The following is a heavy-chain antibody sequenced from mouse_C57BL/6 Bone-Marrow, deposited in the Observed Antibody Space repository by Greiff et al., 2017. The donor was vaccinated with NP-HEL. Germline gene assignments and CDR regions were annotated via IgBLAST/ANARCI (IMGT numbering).Heavy chain of an antibody. D-gene: IGHD2-2*01. V-gene: IGHV5-6*01. Sequence: EVKLMESGGDLVKPGGSLKLSCAASGFTFSSYGMSWVRQTPDKRLEWVATISSGGSYTYYPDSVKGRFTISSDNATNTLYLQMSSLKSEDTAMYYCARHVAVTTSFAYWGQGTLVTVSA. CDR2: ISSGGSYT. CDR3: ARHVAVTTSFAY. J-gene: IGHJ3*01. CDR1: GFTFSSYG.